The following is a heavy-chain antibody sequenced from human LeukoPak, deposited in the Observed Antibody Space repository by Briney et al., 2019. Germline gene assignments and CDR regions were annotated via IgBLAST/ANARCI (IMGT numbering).Heavy chain of an antibody. CDR1: GGTFSSYA. D-gene: IGHD4-17*01. J-gene: IGHJ4*02. V-gene: IGHV1-46*01. Sequence: SVKVSCKASGGTFSSYAISWVRQAPGQGLEWMGIINPSGGSTSYAQKFQGRVTMTRDTSTSTVYMELSSLRSEDTAVYYCARGGLTVTTNFDYWGQGTLVTVSS. CDR2: INPSGGST. CDR3: ARGGLTVTTNFDY.